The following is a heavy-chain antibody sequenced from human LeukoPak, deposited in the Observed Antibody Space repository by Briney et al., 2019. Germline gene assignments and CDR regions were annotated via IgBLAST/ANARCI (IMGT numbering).Heavy chain of an antibody. Sequence: SETLSLTCTVSGGSISSYYWSWIRQPPGKGLEWIGYIYYSGSTNYNPSLKSRVTISVDTSKNQFSLKLSSVTAADTAVYYCARAHYYDSSGYYYWGQGTLVTVSS. CDR3: ARAHYYDSSGYYY. D-gene: IGHD3-22*01. CDR1: GGSISSYY. J-gene: IGHJ4*02. V-gene: IGHV4-59*01. CDR2: IYYSGST.